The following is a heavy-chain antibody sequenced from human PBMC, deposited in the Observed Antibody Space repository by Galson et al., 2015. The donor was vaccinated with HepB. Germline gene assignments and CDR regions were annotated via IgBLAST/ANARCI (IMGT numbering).Heavy chain of an antibody. D-gene: IGHD4-17*01. V-gene: IGHV3-11*06. CDR2: ISGGTTYS. Sequence: SLRLSCAASGFIFSDYYMSRIRQAPGKGLEWLSYISGGTTYSNYADSVKGRFTISRDNAKNSVYLQINSLRADDTAVYYCARVADSDYGDHTHFDYWGQGSLVTVSS. CDR1: GFIFSDYY. CDR3: ARVADSDYGDHTHFDY. J-gene: IGHJ4*02.